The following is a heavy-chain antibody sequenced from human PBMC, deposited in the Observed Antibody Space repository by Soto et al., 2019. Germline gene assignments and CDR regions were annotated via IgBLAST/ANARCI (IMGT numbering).Heavy chain of an antibody. V-gene: IGHV3-66*01. CDR1: GFTVSSKY. CDR2: IQSGGTT. CDR3: AGGDVLCAGGRSYGIPVDV. J-gene: IGHJ6*04. D-gene: IGHD2-15*01. Sequence: EVQLVESGGGLVQPGGSLRLSCAASGFTVSSKYMTWVRQAPGKGLEWVSLIQSGGTTYYADSVKGSFTISRDNTENTLHLQMDSLRVADTAVDYCAGGDVLCAGGRSYGIPVDVWGKGTTVTVSS.